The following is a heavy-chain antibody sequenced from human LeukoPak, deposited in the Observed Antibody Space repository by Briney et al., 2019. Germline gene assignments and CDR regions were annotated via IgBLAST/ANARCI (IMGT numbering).Heavy chain of an antibody. J-gene: IGHJ5*02. D-gene: IGHD2-15*01. CDR3: ARDSSVADNWFDP. V-gene: IGHV3-7*01. CDR1: GFTFSSYG. CDR2: IKQDGSEK. Sequence: GGSLRLSCAASGFTFSSYGMSWVRQAPGKGLEWVANIKQDGSEKYYVDSVKGRFTISRDNAKNSLYLQMNSLRAEDTAVYYCARDSSVADNWFDPWGQGTLVTVSS.